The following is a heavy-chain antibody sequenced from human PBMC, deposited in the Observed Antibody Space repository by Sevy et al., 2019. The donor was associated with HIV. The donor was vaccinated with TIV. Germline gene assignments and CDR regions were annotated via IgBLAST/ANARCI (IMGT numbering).Heavy chain of an antibody. CDR2: ISSDGRNK. J-gene: IGHJ4*02. CDR3: VTGRGYTYGYD. D-gene: IGHD5-18*01. Sequence: GGSLRLSCADSGFTFSTYGMHWVRQAPGKGLHWVTAISSDGRNKFYAESVKGRFTISRDNSKNTVFLQMNSLTTEDTAVYYCVTGRGYTYGYDWGQGTLVTVSS. CDR1: GFTFSTYG. V-gene: IGHV3-30*03.